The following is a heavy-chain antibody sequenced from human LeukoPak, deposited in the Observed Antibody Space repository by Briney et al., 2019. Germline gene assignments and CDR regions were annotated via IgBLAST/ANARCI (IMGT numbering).Heavy chain of an antibody. J-gene: IGHJ4*02. CDR2: IDPDSGGT. CDR3: ARSVGATLLDH. D-gene: IGHD1-26*01. CDR1: GYTFTGYY. V-gene: IGHV1-2*06. Sequence: ASVKVSCKASGYTFTGYYMHWVRQAPGHGREWMGRIDPDSGGTKSAQKFQGRVIMTRDTSISTAYLDLSRLRSDDTAVYFCARSVGATLLDHWGQGSLVTVSS.